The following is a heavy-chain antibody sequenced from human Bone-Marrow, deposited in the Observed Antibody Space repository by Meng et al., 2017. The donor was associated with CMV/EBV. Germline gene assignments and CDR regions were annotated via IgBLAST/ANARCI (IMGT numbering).Heavy chain of an antibody. V-gene: IGHV1-18*01. J-gene: IGHJ6*01. Sequence: ASVKVSCKASGYTFTSYGISWVRQAPGQGLEWMGWISAYNGNTNYAQKLQGRVTMTTDTSTSTAYMELRRLRSDDTAVYYCARDDRMVRGVIITRYYGMDVWGQGTTVTVSS. CDR2: ISAYNGNT. D-gene: IGHD3-10*01. CDR3: ARDDRMVRGVIITRYYGMDV. CDR1: GYTFTSYG.